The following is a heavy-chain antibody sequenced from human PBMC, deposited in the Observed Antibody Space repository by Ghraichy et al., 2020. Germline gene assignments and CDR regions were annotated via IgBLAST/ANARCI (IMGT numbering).Heavy chain of an antibody. CDR3: ARDPSVREKRFDY. J-gene: IGHJ4*02. CDR2: IIPILGIA. V-gene: IGHV1-69*04. Sequence: SVKVSCKASGGTFSSYAISWVRQAPGQGLEWMGRIIPILGIANYAQKFQGRVTITADKSTSTAYMELSSLRSEDTAVYYCARDPSVREKRFDYWGQGTLVTVSS. CDR1: GGTFSSYA. D-gene: IGHD4-17*01.